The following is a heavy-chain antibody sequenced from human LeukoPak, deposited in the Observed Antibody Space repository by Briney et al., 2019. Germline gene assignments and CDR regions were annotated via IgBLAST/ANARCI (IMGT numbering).Heavy chain of an antibody. V-gene: IGHV3-23*01. D-gene: IGHD3-22*01. CDR2: ISGSGGST. CDR3: ARGVTYYYDSSGYYNPHFDY. J-gene: IGHJ4*02. Sequence: GGSLRLSCVASGFTFRSYAMNWVRQAPGKGLEWVSGISGSGGSTYYADSVKGRFTISRDNSKSTLYLHMNSLRVEDTAIYYCARGVTYYYDSSGYYNPHFDYWGQGTLVTVSS. CDR1: GFTFRSYA.